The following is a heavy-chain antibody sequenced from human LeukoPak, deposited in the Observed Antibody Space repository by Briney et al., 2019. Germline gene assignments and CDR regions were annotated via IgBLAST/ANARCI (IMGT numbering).Heavy chain of an antibody. Sequence: PSETLSLTCTVSGGSISSGSYYWSWIRQTAGKGLEWIVRIYTSGSTNYNPSLKSRVTISVDTSKNQFSLKLSSVTAADTAVYYCAAITIFARTTTLKFDYWGQGTLVTVSS. CDR3: AAITIFARTTTLKFDY. V-gene: IGHV4-61*02. CDR1: GGSISSGSYY. CDR2: IYTSGST. D-gene: IGHD3-3*01. J-gene: IGHJ4*02.